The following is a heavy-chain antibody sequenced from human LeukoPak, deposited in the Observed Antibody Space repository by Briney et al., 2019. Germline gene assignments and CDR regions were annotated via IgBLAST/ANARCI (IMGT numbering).Heavy chain of an antibody. CDR1: GFTFSNHG. CDR3: ARDLAWGAFDY. D-gene: IGHD7-27*01. V-gene: IGHV3-23*01. CDR2: ISPRGGGT. J-gene: IGHJ4*02. Sequence: GGSLRLSSAASGFTFSNHGMNWVRQAPGKGLEWLSGISPRGGGTYYADSVQGRFTISRDDSKNTLSLQMNSLRVEDTAVYYCARDLAWGAFDYWGQGTLVTVSS.